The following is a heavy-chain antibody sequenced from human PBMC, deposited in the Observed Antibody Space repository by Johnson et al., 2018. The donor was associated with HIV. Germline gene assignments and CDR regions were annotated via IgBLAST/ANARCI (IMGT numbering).Heavy chain of an antibody. CDR2: ISWDGGST. J-gene: IGHJ3*02. V-gene: IGHV3-43D*03. D-gene: IGHD3-22*01. Sequence: VQLVESGGGVVRPGGSLRLSCAAAGFTFDDYGMSWVRQAPGKGLEWVSLISWDGGSTYYADSVKGRFTMSRDNSKNSLYLQMNSLRAEDTALYYCVRGHFDSSGFYSDAFDIWGQGTVVTVSS. CDR3: VRGHFDSSGFYSDAFDI. CDR1: GFTFDDYG.